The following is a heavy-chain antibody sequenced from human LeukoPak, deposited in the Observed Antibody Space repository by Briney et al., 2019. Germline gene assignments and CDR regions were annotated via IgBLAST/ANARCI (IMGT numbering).Heavy chain of an antibody. V-gene: IGHV3-30*01. D-gene: IGHD5-24*01. CDR2: ISYDENNK. CDR3: ARGTEMATIPEYFQH. J-gene: IGHJ1*01. Sequence: PGGSLRLSCAASGFTFGAYAMHWVRQAPGKGLDWVAVISYDENNKYYADSVKGRFTISRDSSKNTVYLQMNSLRAEDTAVFYCARGTEMATIPEYFQHWGQGTLVTVSS. CDR1: GFTFGAYA.